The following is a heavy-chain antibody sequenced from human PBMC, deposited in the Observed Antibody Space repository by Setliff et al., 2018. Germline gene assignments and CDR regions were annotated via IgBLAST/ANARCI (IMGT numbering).Heavy chain of an antibody. CDR1: GYPFTTSA. J-gene: IGHJ4*02. D-gene: IGHD5-12*01. V-gene: IGHV1-58*01. CDR2: IVVGSGNT. Sequence: SVKVSCKTSGYPFTTSAVQWVRQARGQRLEWIGWIVVGSGNTNYAQKFQERVTITRDRSTSTAYMELSSLRSEDTAVYYCAADLYSGYDRPFDYWGQGTLVTVSS. CDR3: AADLYSGYDRPFDY.